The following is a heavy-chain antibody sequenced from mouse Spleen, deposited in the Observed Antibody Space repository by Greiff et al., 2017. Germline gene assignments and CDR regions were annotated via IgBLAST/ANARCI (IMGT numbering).Heavy chain of an antibody. CDR3: ARRLWLRYFDY. Sequence: QVQLQQPGAELVMPGASVKLSCKASGYSFTSYWMHWVKQRPGQGLEWIGEIDPSDSYTNYNQKFKGKATLTVDKSSSTAYMQLSSLTSEDSAVYYCARRLWLRYFDYWGQGTTLTVSS. V-gene: IGHV1-69*01. D-gene: IGHD2-2*01. CDR2: IDPSDSYT. J-gene: IGHJ2*01. CDR1: GYSFTSYW.